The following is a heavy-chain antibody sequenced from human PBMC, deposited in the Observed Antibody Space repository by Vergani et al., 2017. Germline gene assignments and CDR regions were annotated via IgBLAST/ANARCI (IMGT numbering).Heavy chain of an antibody. CDR1: GFTFSNSA. CDR2: ICGPGLST. Sequence: EVHLLESGGGLVQSGGSLRLSCAASGFTFSNSAVSWVRQAPGGGLAWVSSICGPGLSTYYADSVKGRFSISRDNSKNTVFLQMHSLRAEDTAIYYCAGPQGTSAYYYGGFDYWSQGILVTVSS. V-gene: IGHV3-23*01. CDR3: AGPQGTSAYYYGGFDY. J-gene: IGHJ4*02. D-gene: IGHD3-22*01.